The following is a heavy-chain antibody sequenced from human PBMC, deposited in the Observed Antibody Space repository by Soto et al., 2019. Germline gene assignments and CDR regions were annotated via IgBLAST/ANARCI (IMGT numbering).Heavy chain of an antibody. V-gene: IGHV2-5*01. J-gene: IGHJ4*02. CDR1: GLSLSTSGVG. Sequence: QITLKESGPALVKPTQTLTLTFTFSGLSLSTSGVGVVWIRQPPGKALEWLALIYWNDDYRYSPSLKSRLTITQDTNKNQVILIMTNMAPVEIPPSYCAHILDYTRGYYPLYYWCQATLVTVSS. CDR2: IYWNDDY. CDR3: AHILDYTRGYYPLYY. D-gene: IGHD3-22*01.